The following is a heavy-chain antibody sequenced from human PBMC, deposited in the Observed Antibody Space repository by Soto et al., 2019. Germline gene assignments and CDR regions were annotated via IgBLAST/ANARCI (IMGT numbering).Heavy chain of an antibody. CDR2: SRDRANGYTT. Sequence: EVQLVESGGDLVQPGGSLRLSCEASGFTLSDHYMDWVRQAPGKGLEWVGRSRDRANGYTTEYAASVKGRFPISRDDSKNSLYLQMNRLKTEDTAVYYCGRSRSASSHIAFDFWCQGTLLTVSS. D-gene: IGHD2-21*01. V-gene: IGHV3-72*01. CDR3: GRSRSASSHIAFDF. CDR1: GFTLSDHY. J-gene: IGHJ4*02.